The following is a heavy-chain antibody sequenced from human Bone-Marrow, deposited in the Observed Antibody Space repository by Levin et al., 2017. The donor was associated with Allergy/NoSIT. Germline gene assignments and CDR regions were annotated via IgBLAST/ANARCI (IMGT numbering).Heavy chain of an antibody. J-gene: IGHJ6*03. CDR2: INTNTGNP. Sequence: ASVKVSCKASGYTFTSYAMNWVRQAPGQGLEWMGWINTNTGNPTYAQGFTGRFVFSLDTSVSTAYLQISSLKAEDTAVYYCARVRYGDYAGRDYYYYMDVWGKGTTVTVSS. V-gene: IGHV7-4-1*02. D-gene: IGHD4-17*01. CDR1: GYTFTSYA. CDR3: ARVRYGDYAGRDYYYYMDV.